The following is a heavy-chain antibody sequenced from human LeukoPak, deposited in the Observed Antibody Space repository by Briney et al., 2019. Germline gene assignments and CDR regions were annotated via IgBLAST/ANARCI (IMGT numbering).Heavy chain of an antibody. CDR1: GYTFTSYY. CDR2: INPSGGST. J-gene: IGHJ3*02. CDR3: ARDYYDFWSGYPKTDDAFDI. V-gene: IGHV1-46*01. Sequence: ASVTVSCTASGYTFTSYYMHWVRQAPGQGLEWMGIINPSGGSTSYAQKFQGRVTMTRDTSTSTVYMELSSLRSEDTAVYYCARDYYDFWSGYPKTDDAFDIWGQGTMVTVSS. D-gene: IGHD3-3*01.